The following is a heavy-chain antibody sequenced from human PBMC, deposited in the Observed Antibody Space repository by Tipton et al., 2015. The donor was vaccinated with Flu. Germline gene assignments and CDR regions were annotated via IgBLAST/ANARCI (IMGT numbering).Heavy chain of an antibody. CDR1: GGSISSSSYS. V-gene: IGHV4-39*07. D-gene: IGHD3-22*01. CDR3: ARDGFITMIVVVTPGAFDI. J-gene: IGHJ3*02. Sequence: TLSLTCTVSGGSISSSSYSWGWIRQPPGKGLEWIGSIYYSGNTYYNPSLKSRVTISVDTSKNQFSLKLSTVTAADTAVYYCARDGFITMIVVVTPGAFDIWVQGTMVTVSS. CDR2: IYYSGNT.